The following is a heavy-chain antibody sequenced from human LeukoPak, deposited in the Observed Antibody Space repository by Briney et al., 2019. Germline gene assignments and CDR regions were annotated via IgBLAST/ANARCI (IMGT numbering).Heavy chain of an antibody. V-gene: IGHV3-13*04. CDR1: GFTFSNYD. J-gene: IGHJ4*02. Sequence: GSLRLSCAASGFTFSNYDMHWVRQATGKGLEWVSAIGTAGDTYYPGSVRGRFTMSRENAKNSLYLQMNSLTAGDTAVYYCARGANTHFDYWGQGILVTVSS. D-gene: IGHD1-26*01. CDR2: IGTAGDT. CDR3: ARGANTHFDY.